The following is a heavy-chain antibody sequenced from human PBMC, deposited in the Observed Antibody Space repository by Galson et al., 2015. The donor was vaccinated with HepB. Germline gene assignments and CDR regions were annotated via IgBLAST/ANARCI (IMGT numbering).Heavy chain of an antibody. Sequence: SLRLSCAASGFTFSSYAMSWVRQAPGKGLEWVSAISGSGGSTYYADSVKGRFTISRDNSKNALYLQMNSLRAEDTAVYYCAKRRRRSEWLLFSYYYMDVWGKGTTVTVSS. CDR3: AKRRRRSEWLLFSYYYMDV. CDR1: GFTFSSYA. D-gene: IGHD3-3*01. CDR2: ISGSGGST. J-gene: IGHJ6*03. V-gene: IGHV3-23*01.